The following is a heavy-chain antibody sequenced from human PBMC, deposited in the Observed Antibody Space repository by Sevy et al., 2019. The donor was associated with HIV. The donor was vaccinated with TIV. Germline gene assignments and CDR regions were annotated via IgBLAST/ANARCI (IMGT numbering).Heavy chain of an antibody. CDR2: IDSGGST. J-gene: IGHJ6*02. CDR1: GFTVSGNY. D-gene: IGHD3-22*01. Sequence: GSLRLSCEASGFTVSGNYMAWVRLAPGKGLEWVSLIDSGGSTYYADSVKGRFTISRDNAKNTLYLQMNPLRAEDTAVYFCASDRYYDASGYYYYYYGMDVWGQGTTVTVSS. CDR3: ASDRYYDASGYYYYYYGMDV. V-gene: IGHV3-66*01.